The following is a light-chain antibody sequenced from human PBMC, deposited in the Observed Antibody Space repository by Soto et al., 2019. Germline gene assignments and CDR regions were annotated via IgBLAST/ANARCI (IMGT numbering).Light chain of an antibody. Sequence: DIQMTQSPSSLSASVGDRVTITCRASQSISSYLNWYQQKPGKAPKLLIYAASILQSGVPSRFSGSGSGTDFTLTISSLQPEDFATYYCQQSYSTASAFGQGTKVEIK. CDR2: AAS. CDR3: QQSYSTASA. CDR1: QSISSY. V-gene: IGKV1-39*01. J-gene: IGKJ1*01.